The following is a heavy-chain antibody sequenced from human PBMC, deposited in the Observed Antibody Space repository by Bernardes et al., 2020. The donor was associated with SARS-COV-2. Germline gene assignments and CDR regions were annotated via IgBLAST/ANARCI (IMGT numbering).Heavy chain of an antibody. CDR2: IYYSGSS. V-gene: IGHV4-39*01. Sequence: SETLSLTCTVSGGSISSSSYYWGWIRQPPGKGLEWIGSIYYSGSSYYNPSLKSRVTISVDTSKNQFSLKLSSVTAADTAVYYCARHAGVLMVYAIRAPVRNWFDPWGQGTLVTVSS. J-gene: IGHJ5*02. CDR1: GGSISSSSYY. D-gene: IGHD2-8*01. CDR3: ARHAGVLMVYAIRAPVRNWFDP.